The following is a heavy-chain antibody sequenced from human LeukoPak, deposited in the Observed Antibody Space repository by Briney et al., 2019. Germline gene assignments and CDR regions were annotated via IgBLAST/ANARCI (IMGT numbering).Heavy chain of an antibody. D-gene: IGHD6-13*01. J-gene: IGHJ4*02. Sequence: GGSLRLSCAASGFTFNTYGMIWVRQAPGKGLEWVSYISSSSSTITYADSVKGRFTISRDNVKNSLYLQMNSLRAEDTAVYYCARETLGIDYWGQGTLVTVSS. CDR3: ARETLGIDY. CDR1: GFTFNTYG. CDR2: ISSSSSTI. V-gene: IGHV3-48*01.